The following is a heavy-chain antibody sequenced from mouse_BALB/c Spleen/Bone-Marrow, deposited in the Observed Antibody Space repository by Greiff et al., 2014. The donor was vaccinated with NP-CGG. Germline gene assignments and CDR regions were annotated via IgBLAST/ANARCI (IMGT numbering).Heavy chain of an antibody. CDR1: GYTFTSYT. Sequence: VKLMESGAELARPGASVKMSCKASGYTFTSYTIQWVKQRPGQGLEWIGYINPSSGYNDYNQEFKDKTTLTADKSSNTAYMRLTSLTSEDSAVYSCAREARTGAWFTYWGQGTLVTVSA. CDR2: INPSSGYN. CDR3: AREARTGAWFTY. J-gene: IGHJ3*01. V-gene: IGHV1-4*02. D-gene: IGHD4-1*01.